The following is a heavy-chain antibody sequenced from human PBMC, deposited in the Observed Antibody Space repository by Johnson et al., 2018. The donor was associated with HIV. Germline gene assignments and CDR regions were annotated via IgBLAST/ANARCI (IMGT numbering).Heavy chain of an antibody. Sequence: VQLVESGGGVVRPGGSLRLSCAASGFTFDDYGMTWVRQAPGKGLEWVSGINWNGGSTGYVDSVKGRFTISRDNAKNSLYLQMNSLKTEDTAVYYCTTPSGSYVSSYDAFDIWGQGTMVTVSS. CDR1: GFTFDDYG. CDR2: INWNGGST. J-gene: IGHJ3*02. V-gene: IGHV3-20*04. D-gene: IGHD1-26*01. CDR3: TTPSGSYVSSYDAFDI.